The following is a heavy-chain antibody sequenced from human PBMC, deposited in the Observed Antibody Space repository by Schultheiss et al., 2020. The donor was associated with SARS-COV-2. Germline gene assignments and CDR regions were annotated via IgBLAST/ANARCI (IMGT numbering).Heavy chain of an antibody. V-gene: IGHV4-61*08. CDR1: GGSISSGGYY. Sequence: SETLSLTCTVSGGSISSGGYYWSWIRQPPGKGLEWIGYIYYSGSTNYNPSLKSRVTISVDTSKNQFSLKLSSVTAADTAVYYCARDHPLKGMDVWGQGTTVTVSS. CDR2: IYYSGST. CDR3: ARDHPLKGMDV. J-gene: IGHJ6*02.